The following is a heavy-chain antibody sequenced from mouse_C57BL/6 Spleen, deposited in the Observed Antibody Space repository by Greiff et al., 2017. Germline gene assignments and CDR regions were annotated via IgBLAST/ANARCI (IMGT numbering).Heavy chain of an antibody. Sequence: EVQLQQSGPELVKPGASVKISCKASGYTFTDYYMNWVKQSHGKSLEWIGDMNPNNGGTSYNQKFKGKATLTVDKSSSTAYMELLSLNAEDSAFYYCARRLPFAYWGQGTLVTVSA. CDR3: ARRLPFAY. CDR1: GYTFTDYY. V-gene: IGHV1-26*01. CDR2: MNPNNGGT. J-gene: IGHJ3*01.